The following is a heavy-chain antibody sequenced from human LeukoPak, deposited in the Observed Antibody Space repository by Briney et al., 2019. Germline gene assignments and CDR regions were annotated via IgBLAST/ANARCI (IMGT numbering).Heavy chain of an antibody. D-gene: IGHD3-3*01. J-gene: IGHJ6*03. CDR1: GGSINSYY. CDR2: IYYSGST. V-gene: IGHV4-59*01. Sequence: SETLSLTCTVSGGSINSYYWSWIRQPPGRRLEWIGYIYYSGSTNYNPSLKSRVTISVDTSKNQFSLKLSSVTAADTAVYYCARGPTISFMDVWGKGTTVTVSS. CDR3: ARGPTISFMDV.